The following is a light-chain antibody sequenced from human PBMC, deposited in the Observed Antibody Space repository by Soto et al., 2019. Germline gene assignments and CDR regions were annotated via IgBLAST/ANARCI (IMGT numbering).Light chain of an antibody. CDR2: DAS. CDR3: QQYYSFPT. V-gene: IGKV1-5*01. CDR1: QSITTW. Sequence: DIQMSQSPSTLSASVGDRVTITCRASQSITTWLAWYQQKPGKAPKLLIYDASSLESGVPLRFSGSGSGTEFTLTISSLQPDDFATYYCQQYYSFPTFGQGTRLEI. J-gene: IGKJ5*01.